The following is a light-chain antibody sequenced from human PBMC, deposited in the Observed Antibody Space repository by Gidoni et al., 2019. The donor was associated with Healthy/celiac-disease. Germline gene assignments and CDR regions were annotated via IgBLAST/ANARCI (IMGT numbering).Light chain of an antibody. CDR3: QQRSSWPLT. V-gene: IGKV3D-11*01. Sequence: LSLSPERGATPCCRASKGSSNYAAWYQQKPGTATRLLIDDASSRASGTPARSSGRGSGTDFTPTISSLEPEYFADYYWQQRSSWPLTFXEXTKVEIK. CDR1: KGSSNY. CDR2: DAS. J-gene: IGKJ4*01.